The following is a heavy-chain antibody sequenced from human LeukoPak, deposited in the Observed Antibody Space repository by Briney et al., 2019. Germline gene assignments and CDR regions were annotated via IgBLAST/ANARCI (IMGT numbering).Heavy chain of an antibody. CDR3: ARDSDYSGTGNGDWCDP. V-gene: IGHV1-18*01. D-gene: IGHD4-11*01. J-gene: IGHJ5*02. Sequence: ASVKVSCKASGFRFTSLGVSWVRQAPGQGLEWMGWISTYTGITHYAERFEDRVTMAIDTSTTTVYMELMSLIYDDPPVYYCARDSDYSGTGNGDWCDPWGQGTVVTVSS. CDR1: GFRFTSLG. CDR2: ISTYTGIT.